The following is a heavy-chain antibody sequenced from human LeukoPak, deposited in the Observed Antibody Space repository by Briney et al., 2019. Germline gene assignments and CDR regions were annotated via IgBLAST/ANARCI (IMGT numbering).Heavy chain of an antibody. V-gene: IGHV4-59*01. CDR1: GGSISSYY. J-gene: IGHJ4*02. D-gene: IGHD6-19*01. CDR3: ARDTSSGIDY. Sequence: SETLSLTCTVSGGSISSYYWSWIRQPPGKGPEWIGYIYYSGSTNYNPSLKSRVTISVDTSKNQFSLKLSSVTAADTAVYYCARDTSSGIDYWGQGTLVTVSS. CDR2: IYYSGST.